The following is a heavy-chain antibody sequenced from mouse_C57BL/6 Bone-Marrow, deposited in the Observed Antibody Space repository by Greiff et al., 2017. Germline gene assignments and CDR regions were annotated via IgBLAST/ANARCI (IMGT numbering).Heavy chain of an antibody. CDR3: ARQEEGGGYYVYAMDY. D-gene: IGHD2-3*01. CDR2: FYPGRGSI. J-gene: IGHJ4*01. V-gene: IGHV1-62-2*01. CDR1: GYTFTEYT. Sequence: QVQLQQSGAELVNPGASVKLSCKASGYTFTEYTIHWVKQRSGQGLEWIGWFYPGRGSIKYNEKFKDKATLTADKSSSTVYMELSRLTSEDSAVYFCARQEEGGGYYVYAMDYWGQGDSVTVSS.